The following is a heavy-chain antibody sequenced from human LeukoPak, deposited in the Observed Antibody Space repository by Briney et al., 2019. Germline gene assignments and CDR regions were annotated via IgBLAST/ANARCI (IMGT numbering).Heavy chain of an antibody. CDR2: IFYSGST. J-gene: IGHJ4*02. V-gene: IGHV4-61*01. CDR1: GGSVSSSSYY. D-gene: IGHD3-10*01. Sequence: SETLSLTCTVSGGSVSSSSYYWGWIRQPPGKGLEWIGYIFYSGSTAYNPSLKSRVTILVDTSNSQFSLKMSSVTAADTAVYYCTRDTGYGSVNLWGQGTLVTVSS. CDR3: TRDTGYGSVNL.